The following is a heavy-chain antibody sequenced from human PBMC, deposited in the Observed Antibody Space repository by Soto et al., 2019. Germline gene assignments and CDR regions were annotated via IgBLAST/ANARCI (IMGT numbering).Heavy chain of an antibody. J-gene: IGHJ5*02. D-gene: IGHD2-2*01. CDR3: ARDRLGYCSSTSCSRGFDP. CDR1: GGSISSGGYY. V-gene: IGHV4-31*03. Sequence: SETLSLTCTVSGGSISSGGYYWSWIRQHPGKGLEWIGYIYYSGSTYYNPSLKSRVTISVDTSKNQFSLKLSSVTAADTAVYYCARDRLGYCSSTSCSRGFDPWGQGTLVTVSS. CDR2: IYYSGST.